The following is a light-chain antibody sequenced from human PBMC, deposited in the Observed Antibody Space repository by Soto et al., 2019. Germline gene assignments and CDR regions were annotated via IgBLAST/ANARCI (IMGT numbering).Light chain of an antibody. CDR2: KAS. J-gene: IGKJ1*01. V-gene: IGKV1-5*03. CDR1: QTISTS. Sequence: DIQMTQSPSTMCASIGDRVNITCRASQTISTSLAWYQQKPGKAPKVLIYKASSLESGVPSRFSGSGSGTEFTLTISRLEPEDFAVYYCQQYGSSGTVGQGTKVEIK. CDR3: QQYGSSGT.